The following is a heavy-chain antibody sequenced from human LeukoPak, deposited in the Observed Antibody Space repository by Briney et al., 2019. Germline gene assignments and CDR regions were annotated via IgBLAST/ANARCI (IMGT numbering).Heavy chain of an antibody. CDR2: INYNVDNK. J-gene: IGHJ4*02. CDR1: GLTFSIYT. V-gene: IGHV3-23*01. D-gene: IGHD6-19*01. Sequence: PGGSLRLSCAASGLTFSIYTMNWVRQAPGKGLEWVSIINYNVDNKYYADSVQGRFTISRDNSKNTVYLQMNSLSAEDTAIYYCAKDGHCPGALCPTQIAVAGYNDNWGQGSLVTVSS. CDR3: AKDGHCPGALCPTQIAVAGYNDN.